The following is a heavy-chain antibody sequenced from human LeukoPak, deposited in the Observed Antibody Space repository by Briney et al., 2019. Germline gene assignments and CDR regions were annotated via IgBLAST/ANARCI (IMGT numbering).Heavy chain of an antibody. CDR2: ISSSGSTI. CDR1: GFTLSDYY. J-gene: IGHJ4*02. V-gene: IGHV3-11*01. CDR3: ARAADYYDSSGYYSFPDY. D-gene: IGHD3-22*01. Sequence: PGGSLRLSCAASGFTLSDYYMSWIRQAPGKGLEWVSYISSSGSTIYYADSVKGRFTISRDNAKNSLYLQMNSLRAEDTAVYYCARAADYYDSSGYYSFPDYWGQGTLVTVSS.